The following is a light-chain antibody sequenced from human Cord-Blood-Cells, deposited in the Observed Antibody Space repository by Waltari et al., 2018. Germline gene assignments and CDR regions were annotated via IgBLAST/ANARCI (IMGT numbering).Light chain of an antibody. J-gene: IGLJ3*02. CDR2: DVS. CDR1: SSDVGGYNY. V-gene: IGLV2-14*01. Sequence: QSALTQPASVSGSPGQSITISCTGTSSDVGGYNYVSWYQQHPGKAPNLMIYDVSKRPSGVSHRFSGSKSGNTASLTISGLQAEDEADYYCSSYTSSSTWVFGGGTKLTVL. CDR3: SSYTSSSTWV.